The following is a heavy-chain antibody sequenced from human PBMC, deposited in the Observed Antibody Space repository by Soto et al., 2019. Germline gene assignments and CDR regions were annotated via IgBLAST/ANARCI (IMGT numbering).Heavy chain of an antibody. CDR2: ISAYNGNT. J-gene: IGHJ4*02. Sequence: QIQLVQSGAEVKKPGASVKVSCKASGYTFSSYHITWVRQAPGQGLEWMGWISAYNGNTNYAQNPXGRVTMTTAPSTSTAYMELRSLRSDDTAVYDCARDLPPVDYWGQGTLVTVSS. V-gene: IGHV1-18*01. CDR1: GYTFSSYH. CDR3: ARDLPPVDY.